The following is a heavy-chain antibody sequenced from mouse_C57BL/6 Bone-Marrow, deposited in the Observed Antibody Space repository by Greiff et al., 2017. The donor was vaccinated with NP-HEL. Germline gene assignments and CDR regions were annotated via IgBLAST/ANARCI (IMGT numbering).Heavy chain of an antibody. D-gene: IGHD1-1*01. CDR2: IYPGDGDT. CDR3: ERGEFITTVVAVDY. J-gene: IGHJ2*01. CDR1: GYAFSSSW. Sequence: QVQLKQSGPELVKPGASVKISCKASGYAFSSSWMNWVKQRPGKGLEWIGRIYPGDGDTNYNGKFKGKATLTADKSSSTAYMQLSSLTSEDSAVYFCERGEFITTVVAVDYWGQGTTLTVSS. V-gene: IGHV1-82*01.